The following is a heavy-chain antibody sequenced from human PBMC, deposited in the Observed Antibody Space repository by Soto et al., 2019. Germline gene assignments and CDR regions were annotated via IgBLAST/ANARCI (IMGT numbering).Heavy chain of an antibody. CDR3: VSSGSYYS. CDR2: INWNGGDT. CDR1: GSNFDDYG. V-gene: IGHV3-20*04. D-gene: IGHD1-26*01. Sequence: PGGSLRLSCAASGSNFDDYGMSWVRQAPGKGLEWVSGINWNGGDTSYADSVKGRFTISRDNAKNSLYLQMSRLRAEDTAFYYCVSSGSYYSRGQGTLVTVSS. J-gene: IGHJ4*02.